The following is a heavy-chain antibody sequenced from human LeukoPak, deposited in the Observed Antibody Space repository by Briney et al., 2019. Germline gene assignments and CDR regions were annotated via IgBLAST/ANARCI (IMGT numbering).Heavy chain of an antibody. D-gene: IGHD2-2*01. Sequence: GGSLRLSCAASGFIFSNYAMQWVRQAPGMGPEWVGVIPYGGGNTYYADSVKGRFTIYRDNSQNTMYLQMNSLNAADTALYYCAKHEVVPGYYYTAVWGRGTTVTISS. V-gene: IGHV3-30*02. CDR3: AKHEVVPGYYYTAV. J-gene: IGHJ6*03. CDR1: GFIFSNYA. CDR2: IPYGGGNT.